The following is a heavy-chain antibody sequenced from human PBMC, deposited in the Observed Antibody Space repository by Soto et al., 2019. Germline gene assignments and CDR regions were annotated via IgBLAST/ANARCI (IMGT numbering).Heavy chain of an antibody. V-gene: IGHV1-18*01. Sequence: ASVKVSCKASGYTFTSYGISWVRQAPGQGLEWMGWISAYNGNTNYAQKLQGRVTMTTDTSTSTAYMELRSLRSDDTAVYYCAASRSISRSWYDNYFDYWGQGTLVTVSS. J-gene: IGHJ4*02. D-gene: IGHD6-13*01. CDR1: GYTFTSYG. CDR2: ISAYNGNT. CDR3: AASRSISRSWYDNYFDY.